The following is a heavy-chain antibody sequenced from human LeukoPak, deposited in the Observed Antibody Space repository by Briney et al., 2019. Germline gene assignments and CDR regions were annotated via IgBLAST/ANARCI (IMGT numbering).Heavy chain of an antibody. J-gene: IGHJ6*03. CDR2: ISGSNTYI. CDR3: ARVSWSGYQHYFYYMDV. Sequence: GGSLRLSCAASGFTFSSSTMNWVRQAPGEGLEWVSSISGSNTYIKYADSVKGRFTISRDNDKNSLYLQMNSLRAEDTAVYYCARVSWSGYQHYFYYMDVWGEGTTVTVSS. CDR1: GFTFSSST. D-gene: IGHD3-3*01. V-gene: IGHV3-21*01.